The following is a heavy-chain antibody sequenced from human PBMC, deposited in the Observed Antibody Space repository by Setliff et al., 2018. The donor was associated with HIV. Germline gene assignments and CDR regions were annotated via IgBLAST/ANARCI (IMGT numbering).Heavy chain of an antibody. Sequence: PSETLSLTCTVSGGSISSGSYYWSWIRQPAGKGLEWIGRIYTGGSTNYNPSLKSRVTISVDTSKNQFSLKLSSVTAADTAVYCCARQQTALFVDYWGQGTLVTVSS. J-gene: IGHJ4*02. CDR3: ARQQTALFVDY. CDR1: GGSISSGSYY. V-gene: IGHV4-61*02. CDR2: IYTGGST. D-gene: IGHD2-21*02.